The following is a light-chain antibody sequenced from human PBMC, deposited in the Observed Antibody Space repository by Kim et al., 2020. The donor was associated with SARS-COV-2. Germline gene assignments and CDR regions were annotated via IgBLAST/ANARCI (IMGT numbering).Light chain of an antibody. V-gene: IGLV6-57*03. CDR2: EDS. CDR3: QSYDSSNYV. Sequence: GRAVTITGPRSSGSMPSNYVQWYQQRPGSAPTTVIYEDSQRPSGVPDRFSGSIDSSSNSASLTISGLKTEDEADYYCQSYDSSNYVFGTGTKVTVL. J-gene: IGLJ1*01. CDR1: SGSMPSNY.